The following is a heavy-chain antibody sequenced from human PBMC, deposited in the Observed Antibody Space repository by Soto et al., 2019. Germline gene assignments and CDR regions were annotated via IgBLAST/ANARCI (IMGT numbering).Heavy chain of an antibody. Sequence: GALRLSCAASGFTVSSNYMSWVRQAPGKGLEWVSVIYSGGSTYYADSVKGRFTISRDNSKNTLYLQMNSLKSEDTAVYYCATLDHDTLSDDYWGQGTLVTVSS. CDR3: ATLDHDTLSDDY. D-gene: IGHD3-22*01. CDR2: IYSGGST. J-gene: IGHJ4*02. V-gene: IGHV3-53*05. CDR1: GFTVSSNY.